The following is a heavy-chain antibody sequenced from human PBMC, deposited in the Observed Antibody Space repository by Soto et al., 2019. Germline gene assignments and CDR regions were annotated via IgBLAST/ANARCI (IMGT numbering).Heavy chain of an antibody. CDR1: GFTFMSYS. CDR2: ISGSGGST. Sequence: PGGAPRLSRAASGFTFMSYSMSWVPQGPGEGLEGVSAISGSGGSTYDADSVKGRFTISRDNSKNTLYLQMNSLRAEDTAVYHCAKDNLGYFDWLLAPFDYWGQGTLVTVSS. J-gene: IGHJ4*02. V-gene: IGHV3-23*01. D-gene: IGHD3-9*01. CDR3: AKDNLGYFDWLLAPFDY.